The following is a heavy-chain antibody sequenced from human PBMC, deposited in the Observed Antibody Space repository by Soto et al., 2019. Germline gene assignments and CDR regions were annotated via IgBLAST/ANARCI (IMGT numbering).Heavy chain of an antibody. Sequence: ASVKVSCKASGYTFTSYAMHWVRQAPGQRLEWMGWINAGNGNTKYSQKFQGRVTITRDTSASTAYMELSSLRSEDTAVYYCARSAGIMITFGGVKEYYFDYWCQGTLVTVSA. J-gene: IGHJ4*02. CDR2: INAGNGNT. D-gene: IGHD3-16*01. CDR3: ARSAGIMITFGGVKEYYFDY. CDR1: GYTFTSYA. V-gene: IGHV1-3*01.